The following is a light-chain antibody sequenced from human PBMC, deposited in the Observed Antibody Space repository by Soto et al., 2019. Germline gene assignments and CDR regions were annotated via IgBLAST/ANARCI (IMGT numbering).Light chain of an antibody. CDR2: AAS. Sequence: EIVLTQSPATLSLSPGERATLSCRASQYVSSFLAWYQQKAGQAPRLLIYAASSRATGIPDRFSGGGSGTDFTLTIRRLEPEDFAVYYCQKYGSSPPWTFGQGTKVDIK. J-gene: IGKJ1*01. CDR1: QYVSSF. V-gene: IGKV3-20*01. CDR3: QKYGSSPPWT.